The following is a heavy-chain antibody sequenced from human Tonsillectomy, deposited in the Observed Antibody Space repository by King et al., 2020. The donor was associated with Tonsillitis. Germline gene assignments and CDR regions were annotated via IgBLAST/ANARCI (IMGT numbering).Heavy chain of an antibody. CDR2: IYYSGST. Sequence: QLQESGQGLVKPSETLSLTCSVSGGSISSYYWSWIRQPPGKGLEWIGYIYYSGSTKYNPSLKSRVTISVDTSKNQFSLKLSSVTAADTAVYYCARDWEGYCSSTNCYDRAWYFDLWGRGTLVTVSS. V-gene: IGHV4-59*01. J-gene: IGHJ2*01. CDR3: ARDWEGYCSSTNCYDRAWYFDL. D-gene: IGHD2-2*01. CDR1: GGSISSYY.